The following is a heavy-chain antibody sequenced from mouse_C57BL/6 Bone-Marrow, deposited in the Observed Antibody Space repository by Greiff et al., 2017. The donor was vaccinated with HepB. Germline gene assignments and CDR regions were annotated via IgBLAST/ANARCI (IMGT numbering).Heavy chain of an antibody. CDR2: ISNGGGST. CDR3: ARDYDYGYFDY. CDR1: GFTFSDYY. D-gene: IGHD2-4*01. Sequence: EVQLQESGGGLVQPGGSLKLSCAASGFTFSDYYMYWVRQTPEKRLEWVAYISNGGGSTYYPDTVKGRFTISRDNAKNTLYLQMSRLKSEDTAMYYCARDYDYGYFDYWGQGTTLTVSS. V-gene: IGHV5-12*01. J-gene: IGHJ2*01.